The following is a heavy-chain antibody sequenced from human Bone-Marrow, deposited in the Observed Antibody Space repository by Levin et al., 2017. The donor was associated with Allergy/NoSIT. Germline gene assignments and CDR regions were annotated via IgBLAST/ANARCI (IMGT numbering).Heavy chain of an antibody. CDR3: ASNHYYDSSGYPFDY. CDR2: ISSSSSTI. J-gene: IGHJ4*02. CDR1: GFTFSSYS. Sequence: GGSLRLSCAASGFTFSSYSMNWVRQAPGKGLEWVSYISSSSSTIYYADSVKGRFTISRDNAKNSLYLQMNSLRAEDTAVYYCASNHYYDSSGYPFDYWGQGTLVTVSS. D-gene: IGHD3-22*01. V-gene: IGHV3-48*04.